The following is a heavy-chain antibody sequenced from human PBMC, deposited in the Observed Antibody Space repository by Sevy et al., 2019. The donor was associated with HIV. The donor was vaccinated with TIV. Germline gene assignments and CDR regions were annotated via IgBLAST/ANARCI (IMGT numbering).Heavy chain of an antibody. CDR1: GYTFTGYY. V-gene: IGHV1-2*02. CDR3: ASYGYNTSFAC. J-gene: IGHJ4*02. CDR2: INPKTGDT. Sequence: ASVKVSCKASGYTFTGYYVHWVQQAPGRGLEWMGWINPKTGDTRYTDKFQGRVTMTRDTSISTAYMDLISLTSDDTAVYYCASYGYNTSFACWGRGTLVTVSS. D-gene: IGHD5-12*01.